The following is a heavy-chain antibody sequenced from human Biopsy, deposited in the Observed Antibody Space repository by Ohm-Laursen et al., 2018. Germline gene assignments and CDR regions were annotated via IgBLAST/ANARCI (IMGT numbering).Heavy chain of an antibody. Sequence: GASVKVSCKASGYSFSTYDVNWMRQARGQGLEWMGWMIPSSGKTGYAQRFQGRVTLTMNTSISTAYMELSGLRSEDTAVYFCARGYSRRVSIFEASIYWFDTWGQGTLVTVSS. J-gene: IGHJ5*02. CDR1: GYSFSTYD. CDR3: ARGYSRRVSIFEASIYWFDT. V-gene: IGHV1-8*01. CDR2: MIPSSGKT. D-gene: IGHD6-6*01.